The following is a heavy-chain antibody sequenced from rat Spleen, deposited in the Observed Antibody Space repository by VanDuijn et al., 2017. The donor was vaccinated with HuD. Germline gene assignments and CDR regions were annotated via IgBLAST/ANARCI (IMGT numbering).Heavy chain of an antibody. CDR3: AADYFDGTYYPFDY. J-gene: IGHJ2*01. V-gene: IGHV5S10*01. CDR2: FIYDGSRT. CDR1: GFTFSDYN. Sequence: EVQLVESGGGLVQPGRSLKLSCAASGFTFSDYNMAWVRQAPKKGLEWVATFIYDGSRTYYRDSVKGRFTISRDTAKSTLFLQMDSLRSEDTATYYCAADYFDGTYYPFDYWGQGIMVTVSS. D-gene: IGHD1-12*02.